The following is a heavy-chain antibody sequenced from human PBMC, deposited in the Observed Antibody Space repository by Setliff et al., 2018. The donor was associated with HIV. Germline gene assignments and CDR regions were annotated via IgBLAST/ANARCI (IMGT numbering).Heavy chain of an antibody. D-gene: IGHD6-13*01. CDR3: ARHRDPPGTSWIYYYYYMDL. V-gene: IGHV4-39*01. J-gene: IGHJ6*03. Sequence: SETLSLTCTVSAGSISISSYHWGWIRQPPGKGLEWIGSISYSGSTSYNPSLSSRLTISVDTSKNHVSLRLSSVTAADTGVYYCARHRDPPGTSWIYYYYYMDLWGGGTTVTVSS. CDR2: ISYSGST. CDR1: AGSISISSYH.